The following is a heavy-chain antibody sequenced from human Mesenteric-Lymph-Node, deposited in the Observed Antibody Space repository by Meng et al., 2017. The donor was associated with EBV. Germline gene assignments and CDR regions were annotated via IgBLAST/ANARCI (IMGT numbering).Heavy chain of an antibody. CDR3: ARDSSGDSRRFDP. CDR1: GYTFTSYA. Sequence: QVQLVQSGAEVKKPGASVKVSCEASGYTFTSYAMHWVRQAPGQRLEWKGWITVGNGDTKYSQKFHGRVTITRDTSATTAYMELSSLTSEDTAVYYCARDSSGDSRRFDPWGQGTLVTVSS. V-gene: IGHV1-3*01. J-gene: IGHJ5*02. D-gene: IGHD6-19*01. CDR2: ITVGNGDT.